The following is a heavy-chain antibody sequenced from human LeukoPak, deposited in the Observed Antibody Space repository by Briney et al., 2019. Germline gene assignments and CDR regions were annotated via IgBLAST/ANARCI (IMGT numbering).Heavy chain of an antibody. CDR2: IIPIFGTA. CDR1: GYTFTGYY. Sequence: SVKVSCKASGYTFTGYYMHWVRQAPGQGLEWMGRIIPIFGTANYAQKFQGRVTITTDESTSTAYMELSSLRSEDTAVYYCARRRESSGLIFDYWGQGTLVTVSS. D-gene: IGHD6-19*01. V-gene: IGHV1-69*05. CDR3: ARRRESSGLIFDY. J-gene: IGHJ4*02.